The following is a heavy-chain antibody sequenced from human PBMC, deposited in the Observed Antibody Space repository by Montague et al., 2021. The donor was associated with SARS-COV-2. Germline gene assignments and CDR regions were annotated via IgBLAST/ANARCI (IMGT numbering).Heavy chain of an antibody. Sequence: SETLSLTCAVYGGSFSVSGYYWSWIRQPQGKGLEWIGEINHRGTTTYNPSLNSRVTMSVDTSKNQFSLNLSSVSAADTAVYYCARISRGSSGWGWYNYNCMDVWGQGTTVIVSS. V-gene: IGHV4-34*01. CDR1: GGSFSVSGYY. CDR2: INHRGTT. J-gene: IGHJ6*02. CDR3: ARISRGSSGWGWYNYNCMDV. D-gene: IGHD6-19*01.